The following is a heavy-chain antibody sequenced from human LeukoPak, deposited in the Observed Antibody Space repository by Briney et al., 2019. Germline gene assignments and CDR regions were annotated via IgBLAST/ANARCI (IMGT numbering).Heavy chain of an antibody. D-gene: IGHD3-22*01. CDR1: GYTFTGYY. V-gene: IGHV1-69*13. CDR2: IIPIFGTA. CDR3: ATPDRGPYYDSQFDY. Sequence: GASVKVSCKASGYTFTGYYIHWVRQAPGQGLEWMGGIIPIFGTANYAQKFQGRVTITADESTSTAYMELSSLRSEDTAVYYCATPDRGPYYDSQFDYWGQGTLVTVSS. J-gene: IGHJ4*02.